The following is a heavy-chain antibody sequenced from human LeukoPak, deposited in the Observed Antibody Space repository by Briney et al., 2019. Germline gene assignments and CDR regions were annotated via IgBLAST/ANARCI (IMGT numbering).Heavy chain of an antibody. CDR3: ARGVLGVGATGAGYYYYYYMDV. CDR1: GYIFTGYY. V-gene: IGHV1-2*02. D-gene: IGHD1-26*01. Sequence: ASVKVSCKASGYIFTGYYIHWVRQAPGQGLEWMGWINPNSGDTKYAQKFQGRVTMTRDTSNNTVYMDLTRLIFDDTAMYYCARGVLGVGATGAGYYYYYYMDVWGKGTTVTVSS. CDR2: INPNSGDT. J-gene: IGHJ6*03.